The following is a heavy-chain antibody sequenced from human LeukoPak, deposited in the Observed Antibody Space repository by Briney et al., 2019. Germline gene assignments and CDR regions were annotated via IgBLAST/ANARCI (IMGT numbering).Heavy chain of an antibody. Sequence: GGSLRLSCAASGFTFSSYAMSWVRQAPGKGLEWVSAISGSGGSTYYADSVKGRFTISRDNSKNTLYLQMNSLRAEDTAVYYCAKRGRGAYVSGSYPPFDYGAQEPRVTVSS. CDR3: AKRGRGAYVSGSYPPFDY. CDR2: ISGSGGST. V-gene: IGHV3-23*01. D-gene: IGHD3-10*01. J-gene: IGHJ4*02. CDR1: GFTFSSYA.